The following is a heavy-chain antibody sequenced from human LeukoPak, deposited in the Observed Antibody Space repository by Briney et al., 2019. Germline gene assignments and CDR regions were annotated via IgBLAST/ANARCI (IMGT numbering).Heavy chain of an antibody. D-gene: IGHD2-15*01. CDR1: GFTFRNYW. CDR3: VADGGLNTNFDY. CDR2: TKPDGSAV. V-gene: IGHV3-7*01. J-gene: IGHJ4*02. Sequence: PGGSLRLSCAASGFTFRNYWMGWVHQAPGKGLEWVANTKPDGSAVYYADSVRGRFTTSRDNANNFPYLQMNSLRAEDTAVYYCVADGGLNTNFDYWGQGTLVTVSS.